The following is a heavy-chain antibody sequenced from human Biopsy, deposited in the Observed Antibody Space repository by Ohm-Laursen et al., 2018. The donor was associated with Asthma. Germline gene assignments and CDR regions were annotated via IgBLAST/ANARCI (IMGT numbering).Heavy chain of an antibody. V-gene: IGHV3-7*01. CDR1: GFTFGDYC. Sequence: SLRLSCAASGFTFGDYCMSWVRQVPGQGLEWVANIKHDGSGKNHVDSLKGRFTISKDNAKNLLFLQMYSLRAEDTAVYYCARTFHFWSPYHAEHYQLWGQGTLVTVSS. D-gene: IGHD3-3*01. CDR2: IKHDGSGK. J-gene: IGHJ1*01. CDR3: ARTFHFWSPYHAEHYQL.